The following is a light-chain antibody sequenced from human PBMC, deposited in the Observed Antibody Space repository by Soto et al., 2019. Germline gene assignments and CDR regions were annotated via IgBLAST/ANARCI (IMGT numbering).Light chain of an antibody. CDR1: SSNIGSNT. Sequence: QSVLTQPPSASRTPGQRVTISCSGSSSNIGSNTVNWDQQLPGTAPKLPSYSNNQRPSGIPERFSGSKSGTSASLAISGPRSEAEADYYCAAWDDSMNGDVFGTGTKGTVL. J-gene: IGLJ1*01. V-gene: IGLV1-44*01. CDR3: AAWDDSMNGDV. CDR2: SNN.